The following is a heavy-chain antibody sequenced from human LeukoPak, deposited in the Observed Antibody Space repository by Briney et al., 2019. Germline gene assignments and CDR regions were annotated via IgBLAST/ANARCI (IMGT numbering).Heavy chain of an antibody. CDR1: GFTFSSYS. CDR3: ARDFGY. J-gene: IGHJ4*02. V-gene: IGHV3-21*01. CDR2: ITSSSSSI. D-gene: IGHD3-10*01. Sequence: GGSLRLSCAASGFTFSSYSMNWVRQAPGKGPEWVSSITSSSSSIYYADSVKGRFTISRDNAKNSLYLQMDSLRAEDTAVYYCARDFGYWGQGTLVTVSS.